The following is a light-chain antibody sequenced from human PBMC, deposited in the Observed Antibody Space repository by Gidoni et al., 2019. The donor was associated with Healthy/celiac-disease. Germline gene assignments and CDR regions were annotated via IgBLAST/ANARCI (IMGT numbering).Light chain of an antibody. CDR3: SSYTGSSTV. V-gene: IGLV2-14*03. J-gene: IGLJ2*01. Sequence: QSALTQPASVSGSPGQSITISCTGTSSDLGVYNYVSWYQQHTDNAPKLIIYDVSYRPSGISNRFSGSKSGNTASLTISGLQGEDEADYYCSSYTGSSTVFGGGTKLTVL. CDR1: SSDLGVYNY. CDR2: DVS.